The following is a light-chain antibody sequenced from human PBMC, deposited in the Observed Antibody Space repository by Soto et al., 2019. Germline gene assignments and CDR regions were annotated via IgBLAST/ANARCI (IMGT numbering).Light chain of an antibody. J-gene: IGKJ1*01. V-gene: IGKV1-8*01. Sequence: AIRMTQSPSSLSASTGDRVTITCRASQGISSYLAWYQQKPGKAPKLLIYAASSRATGIPDRFSGSGSGTDFTLTISRLEPEDFAVYYCQQYGSSPWKFGQGTKV. CDR3: QQYGSSPWK. CDR1: QGISSY. CDR2: AAS.